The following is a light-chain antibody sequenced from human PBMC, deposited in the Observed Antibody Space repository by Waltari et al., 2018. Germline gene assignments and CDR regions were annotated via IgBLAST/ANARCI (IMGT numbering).Light chain of an antibody. CDR2: GDS. V-gene: IGLV1-36*01. J-gene: IGLJ2*01. Sequence: QSALTQEASVSGTVGQKVTLSCTGTSNNIGTFAVGWYQQISHGAPKTVMFGDSLPSGIPGRFSGSRSGTTASLTISGLQPEDEADYYCSTWDSSLSAQVFGGGTKLTVL. CDR1: SNNIGTFA. CDR3: STWDSSLSAQV.